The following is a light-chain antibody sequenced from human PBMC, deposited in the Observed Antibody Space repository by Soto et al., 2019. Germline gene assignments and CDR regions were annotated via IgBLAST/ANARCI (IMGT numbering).Light chain of an antibody. CDR2: EVN. CDR1: ISDVGGYNY. CDR3: SSYTTSTTLV. J-gene: IGLJ3*02. V-gene: IGLV2-14*01. Sequence: QSVLTQPASVSGSPGQSVTISCTGTISDVGGYNYVSWYQQHPGKAPNLMIYEVNNRPSGVSNRFSASKSGNTASLTISGLQAEDEADYYCSSYTTSTTLVFGGVTKLTVL.